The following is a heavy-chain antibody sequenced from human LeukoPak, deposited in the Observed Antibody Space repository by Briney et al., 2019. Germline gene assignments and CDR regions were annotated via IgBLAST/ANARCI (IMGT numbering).Heavy chain of an antibody. J-gene: IGHJ5*02. CDR2: INPTSGST. CDR3: ARWIKCSGGSCYFDRRNWFDP. Sequence: ASVKVSCKASGYTFTSYHMHWVRQTPGQGLEWMGIINPTSGSTSYAQKFQGRVTMTRDMSTSTVYMELSSLRSEDTAVYYCARWIKCSGGSCYFDRRNWFDPWGQGTLVTVSS. V-gene: IGHV1-46*01. D-gene: IGHD2-15*01. CDR1: GYTFTSYH.